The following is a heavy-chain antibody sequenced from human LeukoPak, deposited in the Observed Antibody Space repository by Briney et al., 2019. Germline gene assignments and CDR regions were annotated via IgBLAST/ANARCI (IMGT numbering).Heavy chain of an antibody. D-gene: IGHD6-19*01. V-gene: IGHV1-2*02. CDR2: INPKSGGT. J-gene: IGHJ4*02. CDR3: AREAVAGNYFDY. CDR1: GYTFTGYY. Sequence: ASVKVSCKASGYTFTGYYMRWVRQAPGQGLEWMGWINPKSGGTNYAQKFQGRVTMTRDTSISTAYMELSRLTSDDTAVYFCAREAVAGNYFDYWGQGTLVTVSS.